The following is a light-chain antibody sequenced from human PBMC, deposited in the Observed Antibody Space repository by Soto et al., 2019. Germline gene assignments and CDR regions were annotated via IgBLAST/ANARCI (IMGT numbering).Light chain of an antibody. CDR3: QQSYSSPPT. CDR1: QSISSY. V-gene: IGKV1-39*01. CDR2: AAS. Sequence: DIQMTQSPSSLSASLGDRVTITCRASQSISSYLNWYQQKPGKAPKLLIYAASNLQSGVPSRFSGSGSGTDFTLTISSLQPEDFETYYCQQSYSSPPTFGQGTKVDIK. J-gene: IGKJ1*01.